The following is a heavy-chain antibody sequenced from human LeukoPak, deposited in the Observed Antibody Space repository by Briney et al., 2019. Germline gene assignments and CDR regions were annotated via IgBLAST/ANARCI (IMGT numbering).Heavy chain of an antibody. D-gene: IGHD5-12*01. CDR2: ISSSSSTI. CDR3: ARMGIRYSGYDYVNWFDP. J-gene: IGHJ5*02. V-gene: IGHV3-48*01. CDR1: GFTFSSYS. Sequence: GGSLRLSCAASGFTFSSYSMNWVRQAPGKGLEWVSYISSSSSTIYYADSVKGRFTISRDNAKNSLYLQMNSLRAEDTAVYYCARMGIRYSGYDYVNWFDPWGQGTLVTVSS.